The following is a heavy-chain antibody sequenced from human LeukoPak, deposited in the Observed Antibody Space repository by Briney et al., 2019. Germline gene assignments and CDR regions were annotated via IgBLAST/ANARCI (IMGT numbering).Heavy chain of an antibody. CDR3: ARVLSSEYYFDY. CDR1: GGSVNSGSYY. D-gene: IGHD3-10*01. J-gene: IGHJ4*02. CDR2: IFYSGST. Sequence: SETLSLTCTVSGGSVNSGSYYWTWIRQPPGKGLEGIGYIFYSGSTNYKSSLKSRVSISVDTSKNQFSLKLSSVTAADTAVYYCARVLSSEYYFDYWGQGTLVTVSS. V-gene: IGHV4-61*01.